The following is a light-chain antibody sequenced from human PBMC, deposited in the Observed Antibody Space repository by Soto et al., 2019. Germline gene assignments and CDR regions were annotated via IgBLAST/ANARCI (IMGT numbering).Light chain of an antibody. CDR3: TSYTTSSTQV. J-gene: IGLJ3*02. V-gene: IGLV2-14*01. CDR1: SSDVGYYNY. CDR2: EVS. Sequence: SALTQPASVSGSPGQSITISCTGTSSDVGYYNYVSWYQHHPGKVPKLIIYEVSNRPSRISNRFSGSKSGNTASLTISGLQAEDEADYYCTSYTTSSTQVFGGGTKVTVL.